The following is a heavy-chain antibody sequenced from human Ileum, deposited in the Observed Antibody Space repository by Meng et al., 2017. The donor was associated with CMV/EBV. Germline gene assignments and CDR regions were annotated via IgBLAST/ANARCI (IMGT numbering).Heavy chain of an antibody. D-gene: IGHD4-17*01. Sequence: QVHRQGPGPGLVKPSETLSLTCAVAGGSISTYYWTWVRQPAGKGLEWIGRINAGGSTNDNPSLKSRVTMSVDTSKNQFSLKVTSVTAADTAVYYCAREENTVNQFEYWGQGTLVTVSS. CDR1: GGSISTYY. CDR2: INAGGST. V-gene: IGHV4-4*07. J-gene: IGHJ4*02. CDR3: AREENTVNQFEY.